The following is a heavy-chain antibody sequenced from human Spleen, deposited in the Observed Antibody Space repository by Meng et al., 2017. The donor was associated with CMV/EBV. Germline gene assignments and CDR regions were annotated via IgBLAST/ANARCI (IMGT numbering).Heavy chain of an antibody. V-gene: IGHV4-4*02. CDR3: ARIERRRILKYCGSDCSTTDY. CDR2: IYHSGST. J-gene: IGHJ4*02. Sequence: QVQLQESGPGLVTPSGTLSLTCPVPGDSISSSNLWTWVRQVPGKGPEWIGEIYHSGSTNYNPSLKRRVTISVDKFKNQFSLKLGSVTAADTAVYYCARIERRRILKYCGSDCSTTDYWGQGTLVTVSS. CDR1: GDSISSSNL. D-gene: IGHD2-21*02.